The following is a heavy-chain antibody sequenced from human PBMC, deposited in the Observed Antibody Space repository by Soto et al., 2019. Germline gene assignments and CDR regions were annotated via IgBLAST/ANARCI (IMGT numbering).Heavy chain of an antibody. V-gene: IGHV3-66*01. CDR3: AGVRDVVAATEEANWFDP. J-gene: IGHJ5*02. Sequence: PGGSLRLSCAASGFTVSSNYMSWVRQAPGKGLEWVSVIYSGGSTYYADSVKGRFTISRDNSKNTLYLQMNSLRAEDTAVYYCAGVRDVVAATEEANWFDPWGQGTLVTVSS. CDR1: GFTVSSNY. D-gene: IGHD2-15*01. CDR2: IYSGGST.